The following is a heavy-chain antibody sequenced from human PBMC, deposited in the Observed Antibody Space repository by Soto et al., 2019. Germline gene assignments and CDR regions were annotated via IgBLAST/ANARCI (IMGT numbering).Heavy chain of an antibody. D-gene: IGHD6-13*01. CDR2: IYYSGST. CDR3: ASALAAAGYAEYFQH. J-gene: IGHJ1*01. Sequence: SGTLSLTCTVSGGSISSYYWSWIRQPPGKGLEWIGYIYYSGSTNYNPSLKSRVTISVDTSKNQFSLKLSSVTAADTAVYYCASALAAAGYAEYFQHWGQGTLVTVSS. CDR1: GGSISSYY. V-gene: IGHV4-59*01.